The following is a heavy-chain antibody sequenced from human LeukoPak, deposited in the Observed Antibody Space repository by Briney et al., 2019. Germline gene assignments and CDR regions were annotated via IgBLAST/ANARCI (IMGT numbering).Heavy chain of an antibody. Sequence: PGGSLRLSCAASGFTFSNYAMSWVRQAPGKGLEWVSAISGSGGSTYYADSVKGRFTISRDNSKNTLYLQMNSLRAEDTAVYYCARDPCSGGSCYSLDYYYYGMDVWGQGTTVTVSS. CDR2: ISGSGGST. CDR1: GFTFSNYA. D-gene: IGHD2-15*01. CDR3: ARDPCSGGSCYSLDYYYYGMDV. J-gene: IGHJ6*02. V-gene: IGHV3-23*01.